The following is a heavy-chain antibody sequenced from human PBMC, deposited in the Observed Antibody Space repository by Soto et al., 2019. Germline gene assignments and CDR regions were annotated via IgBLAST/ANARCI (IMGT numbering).Heavy chain of an antibody. D-gene: IGHD3-3*01. Sequence: GGSLRLSCAASGFTFSNAWMNWVRQAPGKGLEWVGRIKSKTDGGTTDYAAPVKGRFTISRDDSKNTLYLQMNSLKTEDTAVYYCTKTYYDFWSGSNPDDYWGQGTLVTVSS. CDR2: IKSKTDGGTT. CDR1: GFTFSNAW. J-gene: IGHJ4*02. CDR3: TKTYYDFWSGSNPDDY. V-gene: IGHV3-15*07.